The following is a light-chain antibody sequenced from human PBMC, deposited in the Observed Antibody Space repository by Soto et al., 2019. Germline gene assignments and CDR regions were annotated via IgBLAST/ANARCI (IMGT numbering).Light chain of an antibody. Sequence: QSALTQPASVSGSPGQSITISCTGTSSDVGSYNLVSWYQQHPGKAPKLMIYEGSKRPSGASNRFSGSKSGNTASLTISGLQAEDEADYYCCSYVGSSTYVFGTGTKLTVL. CDR2: EGS. J-gene: IGLJ1*01. CDR1: SSDVGSYNL. V-gene: IGLV2-23*01. CDR3: CSYVGSSTYV.